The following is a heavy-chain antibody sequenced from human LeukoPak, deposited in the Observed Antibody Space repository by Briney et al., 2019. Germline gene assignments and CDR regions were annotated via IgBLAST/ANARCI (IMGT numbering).Heavy chain of an antibody. J-gene: IGHJ5*02. D-gene: IGHD3-3*01. CDR2: IYYSGST. CDR3: ARVGTIFGVVIWRFDP. V-gene: IGHV4-59*11. CDR1: GGSISSHY. Sequence: SETLSLTCTVSGGSISSHYWSWLRQPPGKGLEWIGYIYYSGSTNYNPSLKSRVTISVDTSKNQFSLKLSSVTAADTAVYYCARVGTIFGVVIWRFDPWGQGTLVTVSS.